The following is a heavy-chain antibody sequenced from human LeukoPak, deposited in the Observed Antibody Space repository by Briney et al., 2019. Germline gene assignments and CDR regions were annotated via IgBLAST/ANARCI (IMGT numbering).Heavy chain of an antibody. CDR2: IIPIFGTA. Sequence: GASVKLSCKASGGTFTSYAISWVRQAPGQGLEWMGGIIPIFGTANYAQKFQGRVTITADESTSPAYMELSSLRSEDTAVYYCARGPLTTVTTSYWFDPWGQGTLVTVSS. J-gene: IGHJ5*02. CDR3: ARGPLTTVTTSYWFDP. CDR1: GGTFTSYA. D-gene: IGHD4-17*01. V-gene: IGHV1-69*13.